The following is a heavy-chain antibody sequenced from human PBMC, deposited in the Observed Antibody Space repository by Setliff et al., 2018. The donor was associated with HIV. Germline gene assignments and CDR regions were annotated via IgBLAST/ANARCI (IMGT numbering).Heavy chain of an antibody. Sequence: ASVKVSCKTSGYTVTGYYMHWVRQAPGQGLEWIGWINPNSGGTDYAQKFQGWVTMTRDTSITTAYMELSRLRSDDTAVYYCARSHFLTGYFHYYFDYWGQGTPVTVSS. V-gene: IGHV1-2*04. J-gene: IGHJ4*02. D-gene: IGHD3-9*01. CDR1: GYTVTGYY. CDR2: INPNSGGT. CDR3: ARSHFLTGYFHYYFDY.